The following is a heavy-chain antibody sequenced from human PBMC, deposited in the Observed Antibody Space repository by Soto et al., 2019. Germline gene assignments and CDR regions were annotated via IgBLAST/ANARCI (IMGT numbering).Heavy chain of an antibody. D-gene: IGHD1-1*01. CDR1: GFTFSNFA. J-gene: IGHJ4*02. CDR3: ANPIPKTVTTFGF. CDR2: ISGSGDDT. Sequence: QLLESGGGFVQPGGSLRLSCVASGFTFSNFAMAWVRQAPGEGLEWVSAISGSGDDTFYADSLKGRFTISRDNSKDTLYLKINSLRAEDTAVYYCANPIPKTVTTFGFWGQGTLGTVSS. V-gene: IGHV3-23*01.